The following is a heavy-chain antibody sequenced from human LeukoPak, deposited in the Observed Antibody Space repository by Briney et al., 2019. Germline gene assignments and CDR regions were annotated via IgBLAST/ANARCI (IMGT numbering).Heavy chain of an antibody. D-gene: IGHD4-11*01. CDR3: AKDRGMTTVTTSDY. CDR2: ISNTGSVI. J-gene: IGHJ4*02. Sequence: GGSLRLSCAASGSTFSSHTMNWVRQAPGKGLEWISYISNTGSVIYYADSVKGRFTISRDNSKNTLYLQMNSLRAEDTAVYYCAKDRGMTTVTTSDYWGQGTLVTVSS. V-gene: IGHV3-48*01. CDR1: GSTFSSHT.